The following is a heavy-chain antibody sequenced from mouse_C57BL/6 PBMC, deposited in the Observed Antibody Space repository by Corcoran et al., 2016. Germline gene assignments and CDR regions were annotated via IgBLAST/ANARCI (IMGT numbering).Heavy chain of an antibody. Sequence: QIQLQLSGPELVKPGTSVKISCKASGYTFTDYYINWVKQRPGQGLEWIGWIYPGSGNTKYNEKFKGKATLTVDTSSSTAYRQLSSLTSEDSAVYFCARQQIYYGNPYAMDYWGQGTAVTVSS. J-gene: IGHJ4*01. CDR3: ARQQIYYGNPYAMDY. CDR2: IYPGSGNT. V-gene: IGHV1-84*01. CDR1: GYTFTDYY. D-gene: IGHD2-1*01.